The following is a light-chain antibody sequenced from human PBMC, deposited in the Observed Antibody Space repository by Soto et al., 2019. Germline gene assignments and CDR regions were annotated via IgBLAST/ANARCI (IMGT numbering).Light chain of an antibody. V-gene: IGLV1-44*01. J-gene: IGLJ3*02. CDR2: ANN. Sequence: QTVVTQPPSASGTPGQRVTISCSGRSSNIGSNPVNWYQRLPGTAPQLLIYANNQRPPGVPDRFSGSKSGPSASLAISGLQSEDEGDYYCAPWYDRLNGLVFVGGTKLTVL. CDR3: APWYDRLNGLV. CDR1: SSNIGSNP.